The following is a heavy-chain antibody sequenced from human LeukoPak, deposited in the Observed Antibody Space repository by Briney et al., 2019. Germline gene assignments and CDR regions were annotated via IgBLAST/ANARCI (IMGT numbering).Heavy chain of an antibody. D-gene: IGHD2-15*01. CDR1: GGTFSSYA. V-gene: IGHV1-69*06. CDR3: ASVYVMGYCSGGSCYSGLDH. CDR2: IIPIFGTA. Sequence: SVKVSCKASGGTFSSYAISWVRQAPGQGLEWMGGIIPIFGTANYAQKFQGRVTITADKSTSTAYMELSSLRSEDTAVYYCASVYVMGYCSGGSCYSGLDHWGQGTLVTVSS. J-gene: IGHJ4*02.